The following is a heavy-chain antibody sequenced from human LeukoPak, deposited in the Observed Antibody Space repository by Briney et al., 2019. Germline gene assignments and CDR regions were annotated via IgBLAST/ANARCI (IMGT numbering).Heavy chain of an antibody. CDR2: INSDGSST. D-gene: IGHD5-18*01. J-gene: IGHJ4*02. Sequence: VGSLRLSSADSGFTFSSYWIYRGREALGTGLVGVSRINSDGSSTRYADSVKGRFTFSRDNAKNTLYLQMNSLRDEDTAVYYCARAGSYGVSTLDSWGQGTLVTVSS. CDR3: ARAGSYGVSTLDS. V-gene: IGHV3-74*01. CDR1: GFTFSSYW.